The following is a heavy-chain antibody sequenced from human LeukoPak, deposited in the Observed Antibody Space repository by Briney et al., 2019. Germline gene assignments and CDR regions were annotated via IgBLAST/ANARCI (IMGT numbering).Heavy chain of an antibody. CDR3: ARGPHVLRYFDWLLPGVCFDY. CDR2: INHSGST. CDR1: GGSISNYY. D-gene: IGHD3-9*01. V-gene: IGHV4-34*01. J-gene: IGHJ4*02. Sequence: PSETLSLTCTVSGGSISNYYWNWIRQPPGKGLEWIGEINHSGSTNYNPSLKSRVTISVDTSKNQFSLKLSSVTAADTAVYYCARGPHVLRYFDWLLPGVCFDYWGQGTLVTVSS.